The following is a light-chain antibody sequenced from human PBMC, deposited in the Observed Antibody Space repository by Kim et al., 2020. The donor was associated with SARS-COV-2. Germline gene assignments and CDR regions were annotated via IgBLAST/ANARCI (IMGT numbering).Light chain of an antibody. Sequence: DIVLTQSPGTLSLSPGERATLSCRASQSVTSNYLAWFQKKPGQAPRLLVYLASRRSTDIPDRFSGSGSETDFTLTISGVQPEDVAVYFCQHYDTLPYTFGPEIKLESK. V-gene: IGKV3-20*01. J-gene: IGKJ2*01. CDR1: QSVTSNY. CDR2: LAS. CDR3: QHYDTLPYT.